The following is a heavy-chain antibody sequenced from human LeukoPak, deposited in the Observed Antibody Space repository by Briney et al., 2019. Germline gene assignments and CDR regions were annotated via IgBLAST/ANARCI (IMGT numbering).Heavy chain of an antibody. D-gene: IGHD5-12*01. CDR2: IYHSGST. V-gene: IGHV4-38-2*02. J-gene: IGHJ4*02. CDR3: ARPYSGYDLAPFDY. Sequence: SSETLSLTCTVSGYSISSGYYWGWIRQPPGKGLEWIGSIYHSGSTYYNPSLKSRVTISVDTSKNQFSLKLSSVTAADTAVYYCARPYSGYDLAPFDYWGQGTLVTVSS. CDR1: GYSISSGYY.